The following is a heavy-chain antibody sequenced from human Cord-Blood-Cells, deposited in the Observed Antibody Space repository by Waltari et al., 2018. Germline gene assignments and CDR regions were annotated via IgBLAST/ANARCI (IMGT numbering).Heavy chain of an antibody. J-gene: IGHJ2*01. CDR1: GGSFRGYY. CDR3: ARGGVTAMAYYWYFDL. D-gene: IGHD5-18*01. CDR2: INHSGST. Sequence: QVQLQQWGAGLLKPSETLSLTCAVYGGSFRGYYWSWLRQPPGKGLEWIGEINHSGSTNYNPSLKSRVTISVDTSKNQFSLKLSSVTAADTAVYYCARGGVTAMAYYWYFDLWGRGTLVTVSS. V-gene: IGHV4-34*01.